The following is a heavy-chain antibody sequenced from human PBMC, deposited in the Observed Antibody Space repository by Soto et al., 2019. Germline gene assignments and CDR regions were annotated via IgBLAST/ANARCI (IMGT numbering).Heavy chain of an antibody. D-gene: IGHD2-2*01. CDR2: IWYDGTNK. CDR1: GCSFSSYG. V-gene: IGHV3-33*01. CDR3: ASRSPALDY. J-gene: IGHJ4*01. Sequence: QVKLVESGGGVVQPGRSLRLSCAASGCSFSSYGMHWVRQAPGKGLEWVAVIWYDGTNKYYAESVKGRFTISKDNSKNTLYLQMNSLRVEDTAVYYCASRSPALDYWGHGTLVSVSS.